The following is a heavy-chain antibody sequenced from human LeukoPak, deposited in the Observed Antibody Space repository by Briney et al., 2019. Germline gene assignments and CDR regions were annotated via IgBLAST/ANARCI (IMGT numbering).Heavy chain of an antibody. CDR2: ISYDGSNK. D-gene: IGHD3-16*01. CDR3: ANAMTEGGY. Sequence: PGRSLRLSCAASGFTFSSYGMHWVRQALGKGLEWVAVISYDGSNKYYADSVKGRFTISRDNSKNTLYLQMNSLRAEDTAVYYCANAMTEGGYWGQGTLVTVSS. J-gene: IGHJ4*02. V-gene: IGHV3-30*18. CDR1: GFTFSSYG.